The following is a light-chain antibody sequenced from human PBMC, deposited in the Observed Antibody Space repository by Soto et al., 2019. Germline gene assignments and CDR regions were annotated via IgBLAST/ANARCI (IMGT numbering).Light chain of an antibody. Sequence: DIVMTQSPDSLAVSLGERATINCKSSQSVLYSSNNKNYLAWYQKKPGQPPKLLISWASTRESGVPDRVRGSGSGTDFTLTISSLQAEDVAVYYCQQYYSTSWTFGQGTKVEIK. J-gene: IGKJ1*01. CDR1: QSVLYSSNNKNY. V-gene: IGKV4-1*01. CDR3: QQYYSTSWT. CDR2: WAS.